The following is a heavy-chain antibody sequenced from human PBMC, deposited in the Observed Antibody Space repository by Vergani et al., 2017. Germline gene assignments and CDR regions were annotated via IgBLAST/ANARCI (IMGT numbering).Heavy chain of an antibody. CDR2: IYTSEST. J-gene: IGHJ4*02. Sequence: QVQLQESGPGLVKPSQTLSLTCTVSGGSISSGSYYWSWIRQPAGKGLEWIGRIYTSESTDYNPSLKSRVTISVDTSKNQFSLRLSSVTAADTAVYYCATESTTSPLYFDYWGQGTLVTVSS. CDR3: ATESTTSPLYFDY. V-gene: IGHV4-61*02. D-gene: IGHD1-14*01. CDR1: GGSISSGSYY.